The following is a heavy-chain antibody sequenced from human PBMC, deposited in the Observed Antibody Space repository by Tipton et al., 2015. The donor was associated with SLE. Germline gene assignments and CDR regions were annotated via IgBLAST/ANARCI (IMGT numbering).Heavy chain of an antibody. CDR3: ARVWVGTSSTLPFDY. J-gene: IGHJ4*02. Sequence: SLRLSCATSGFTFSRYSMNWVRQAPGKGLEWVSSISSSSTYIYYADSVKGRFTISRDNAKNTLFLQMNTLTAEDTAVYYCARVWVGTSSTLPFDYWGQGTLVTVSS. CDR1: GFTFSRYS. D-gene: IGHD2-2*01. CDR2: ISSSSTYI. V-gene: IGHV3-21*04.